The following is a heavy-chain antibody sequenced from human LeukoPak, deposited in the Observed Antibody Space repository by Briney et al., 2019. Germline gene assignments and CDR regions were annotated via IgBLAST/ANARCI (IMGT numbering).Heavy chain of an antibody. CDR3: AREYSSSSRSFDI. D-gene: IGHD6-6*01. CDR2: IYHSGST. V-gene: IGHV4-38-2*02. CDR1: GYSISSGYF. J-gene: IGHJ3*02. Sequence: KTSETLSLTCAVSGYSISSGYFWCWIRQPPGKGLEWIGSIYHSGSTYYNPSLKSRVTISVDTSKNQFSLKLRSVTAADTAVYYCAREYSSSSRSFDIWGQGTMVTVSS.